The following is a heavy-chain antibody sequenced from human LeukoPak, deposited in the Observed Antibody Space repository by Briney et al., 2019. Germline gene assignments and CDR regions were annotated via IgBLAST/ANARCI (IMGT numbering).Heavy chain of an antibody. D-gene: IGHD6-19*01. Sequence: ASVKVSCKASGGTFSSYAISWVRQAPGQGLEWMGGIIPIFGTASYAQKFQGRVTITTDESTSTAYMELSSLRSEDTAVYYCARGGLGWYYFDYWGQGTLVTVSS. J-gene: IGHJ4*02. V-gene: IGHV1-69*05. CDR2: IIPIFGTA. CDR3: ARGGLGWYYFDY. CDR1: GGTFSSYA.